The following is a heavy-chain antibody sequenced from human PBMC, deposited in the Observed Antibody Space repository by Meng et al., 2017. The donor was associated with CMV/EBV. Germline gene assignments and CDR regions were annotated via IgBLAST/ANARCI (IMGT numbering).Heavy chain of an antibody. J-gene: IGHJ4*02. CDR2: IIPTFGTA. V-gene: IGHV1-69*05. CDR3: ARGYWDSSGYYQHFDY. CDR1: GGTFSSYA. Sequence: SVKVSCKASGGTFSSYAISWVRQAPGQGLEWMGGIIPTFGTANYAQKFQGRVTITTDESTSTAYMELSSLRSEDTAVYYCARGYWDSSGYYQHFDYWGQGTLVTVSS. D-gene: IGHD3-22*01.